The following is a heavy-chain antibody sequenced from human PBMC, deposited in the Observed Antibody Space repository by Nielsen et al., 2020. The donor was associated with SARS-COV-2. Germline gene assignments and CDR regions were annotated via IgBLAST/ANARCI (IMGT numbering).Heavy chain of an antibody. Sequence: ASVKVSCKAFGYPFTAFYLTWIRQAPGQGPEWMGWINPNSGVSKYAPKFQGRVTMTTDTSTNTAYKEVNMLKSDDTAIYYCARGRVPARLGSLHFWGQGTLVTVSS. V-gene: IGHV1-2*02. D-gene: IGHD6-6*01. J-gene: IGHJ4*02. CDR3: ARGRVPARLGSLHF. CDR2: INPNSGVS. CDR1: GYPFTAFY.